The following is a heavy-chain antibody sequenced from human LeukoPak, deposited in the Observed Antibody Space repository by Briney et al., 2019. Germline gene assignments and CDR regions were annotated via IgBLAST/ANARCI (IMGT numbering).Heavy chain of an antibody. J-gene: IGHJ5*02. V-gene: IGHV1-18*01. D-gene: IGHD2-2*01. CDR2: ISAYNGNT. CDR3: AITTYCSSTSCYWRRFDP. CDR1: GYTFTSYG. Sequence: ASVKVSCKASGYTFTSYGISWVRQAPGQGLEWMGWISAYNGNTNYAQKLQGRVTMTTGTSTSTAYMELRSLRSDDTAVYYCAITTYCSSTSCYWRRFDPWGQGTLVTVSS.